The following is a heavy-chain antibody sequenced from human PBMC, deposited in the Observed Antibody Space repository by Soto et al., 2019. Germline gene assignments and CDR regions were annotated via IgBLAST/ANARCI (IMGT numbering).Heavy chain of an antibody. J-gene: IGHJ6*02. D-gene: IGHD3-10*01. V-gene: IGHV4-34*01. CDR1: GGSFSGYY. Sequence: QVQLQQWGAGLLKPSETLSLTCAVYGGSFSGYYWSWIRQPPGKGLEWIGEINHSGSTNYNPSLKSRVTISVDTSKNQFSLKLSSVTAADTAVYYCARGGMWFGELFRTGYYYGMDVWGQGITVTVSS. CDR3: ARGGMWFGELFRTGYYYGMDV. CDR2: INHSGST.